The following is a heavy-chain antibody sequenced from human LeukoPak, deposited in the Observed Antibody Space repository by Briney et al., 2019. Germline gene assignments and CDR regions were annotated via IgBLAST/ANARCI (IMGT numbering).Heavy chain of an antibody. V-gene: IGHV1-8*01. CDR1: GYTFTSYD. Sequence: EASVKVSCKASGYTFTSYDINWVRQATGQGLEWMGWMNPNSGNTGYAQKFQGRVTMTRNTSMSTAYMELSSLRSEDTAVYYCARVEDSLYSSGWYSIGYWGQGTLVTVSS. CDR2: MNPNSGNT. J-gene: IGHJ4*02. D-gene: IGHD6-19*01. CDR3: ARVEDSLYSSGWYSIGY.